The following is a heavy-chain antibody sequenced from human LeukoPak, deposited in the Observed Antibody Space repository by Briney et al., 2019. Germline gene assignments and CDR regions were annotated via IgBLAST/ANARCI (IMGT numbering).Heavy chain of an antibody. Sequence: ASVKVSCKASGYTFSNYGISWLRQAPGQGHEWMGWISAYNGDTKYLQNLQGRVTMTTDTSTSTAYMELRSLTSDDTAVYYCARDNPYYYLYWGQGTLVTVSS. D-gene: IGHD3-22*01. CDR3: ARDNPYYYLY. J-gene: IGHJ4*02. V-gene: IGHV1-18*01. CDR2: ISAYNGDT. CDR1: GYTFSNYG.